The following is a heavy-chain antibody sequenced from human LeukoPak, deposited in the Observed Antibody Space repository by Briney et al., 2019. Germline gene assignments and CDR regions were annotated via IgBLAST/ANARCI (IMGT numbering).Heavy chain of an antibody. CDR1: GYTSTSYG. CDR3: ARDRIVVVPAAMPDY. J-gene: IGHJ4*02. V-gene: IGHV1-18*01. D-gene: IGHD2-2*01. Sequence: ASVKVSCKASGYTSTSYGISWVRQAPGQGLEWMGWISAYNGNTNYAQKLQGRVTMTTDTSTSTAYMELRSLRSDDTAVYYCARDRIVVVPAAMPDYWGQGTLVTVSS. CDR2: ISAYNGNT.